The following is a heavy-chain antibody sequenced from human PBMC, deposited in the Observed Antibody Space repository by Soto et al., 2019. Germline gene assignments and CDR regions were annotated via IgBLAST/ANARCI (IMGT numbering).Heavy chain of an antibody. D-gene: IGHD3-10*02. CDR1: GYTFTSYG. CDR2: ISAYNGNT. CDR3: ARMFFGDYYYYGMDV. Sequence: ASVKVSCKASGYTFTSYGISWVRQAPGQGLEWMGWISAYNGNTNYAQKLQGRVTMTTDTSTSTAYMELRSLRSDDTAVYYCARMFFGDYYYYGMDVWGQGTTVTVSS. V-gene: IGHV1-18*01. J-gene: IGHJ6*02.